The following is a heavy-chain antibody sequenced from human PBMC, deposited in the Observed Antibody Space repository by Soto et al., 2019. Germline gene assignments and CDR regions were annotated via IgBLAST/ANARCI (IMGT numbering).Heavy chain of an antibody. CDR1: GYSFTSYW. J-gene: IGHJ6*02. Sequence: GGSLKISCKGSGYSFTSYWLGWVRQILGKGLGRMGIISPGDSDTRYSPSFQGKVTTSADKSISTAYLQWSSLKASDTAMYYCARLPQGYYDSSGYYLAYYYGMDVWGQGTTVTVSS. CDR2: ISPGDSDT. CDR3: ARLPQGYYDSSGYYLAYYYGMDV. V-gene: IGHV5-51*01. D-gene: IGHD3-22*01.